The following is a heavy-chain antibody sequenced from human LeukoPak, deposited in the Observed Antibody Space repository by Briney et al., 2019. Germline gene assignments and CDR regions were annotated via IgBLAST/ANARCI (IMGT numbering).Heavy chain of an antibody. V-gene: IGHV4-30-2*01. CDR2: IYHSGST. CDR1: GGSISSSSYY. J-gene: IGHJ4*02. Sequence: SETLSLTCTVSGGSISSSSYYWGWIRQPPGKGLEWIGYIYHSGSTYYNPSLKSRVTISVDRSKNQFSLKLSSVTAADTAVYYCARIARGAYFDYWGQGTLVTVSS. CDR3: ARIARGAYFDY. D-gene: IGHD2-21*01.